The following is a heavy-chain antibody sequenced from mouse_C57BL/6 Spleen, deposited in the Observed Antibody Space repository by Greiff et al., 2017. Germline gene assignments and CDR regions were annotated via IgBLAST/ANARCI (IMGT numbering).Heavy chain of an antibody. CDR2: INPGSGGT. CDR1: GYAFTNYL. J-gene: IGHJ3*01. CDR3: ARDELLRSPFAY. V-gene: IGHV1-54*01. D-gene: IGHD1-1*01. Sequence: QVQLQQSGAELVRPGTSVKVSCKASGYAFTNYLIAWVKQRPGQGLEWIGVINPGSGGTNYNEKLKGKATLTAYKSSSTAYMQLSSLTSDDSAVYCGARDELLRSPFAYWGQGTLVTVSA.